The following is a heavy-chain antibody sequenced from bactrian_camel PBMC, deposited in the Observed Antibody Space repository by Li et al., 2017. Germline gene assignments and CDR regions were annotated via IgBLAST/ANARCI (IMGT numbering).Heavy chain of an antibody. CDR2: IFIGRRTNT. V-gene: IGHV3S31*01. CDR1: GYPYSSYC. CDR3: ATKDGGLRSMFDDHEYEY. Sequence: VQLVESGGGSVQAGGSLRLSCAVSGYPYSSYCMAWFRQDPGKEREGVAAIFIGRRTNTWYADSVKGRFTISRDNAKTTLYPQMNSLIPEDTGTYYCATKDGGLRSMFDDHEYEYWGQGTQVTVSS. J-gene: IGHJ4*01. D-gene: IGHD4*01.